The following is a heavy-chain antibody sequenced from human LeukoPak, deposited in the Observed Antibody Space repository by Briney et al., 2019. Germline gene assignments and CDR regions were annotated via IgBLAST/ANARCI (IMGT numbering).Heavy chain of an antibody. Sequence: SETLSLTCAVSGGSISSSNWWSWVRPPPGKGLEWIGEIYHSGSTNYNPSLKSRVTISVDKSKNQFSLKLSSVTAADTAVYYCARDYDDSSGYYWDRAFDIWGQGTMVTVSS. D-gene: IGHD3-22*01. J-gene: IGHJ3*02. CDR1: GGSISSSNW. CDR2: IYHSGST. V-gene: IGHV4-4*02. CDR3: ARDYDDSSGYYWDRAFDI.